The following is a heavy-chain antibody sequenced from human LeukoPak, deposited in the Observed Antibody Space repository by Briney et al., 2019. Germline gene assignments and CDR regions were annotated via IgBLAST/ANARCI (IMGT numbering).Heavy chain of an antibody. CDR1: GYTFTSYY. V-gene: IGHV1-46*01. CDR3: ARDGTVTTSVPDAFDI. J-gene: IGHJ3*02. Sequence: ASVTVSCTASGYTFTSYYMHWVRPAPGQGLEWMGIINPSGGSTSYAQKFQGRVTMTRDTSTSTVYMELSSLRSEDTAVYYWARDGTVTTSVPDAFDIWGQGTMVTVSS. D-gene: IGHD4-17*01. CDR2: INPSGGST.